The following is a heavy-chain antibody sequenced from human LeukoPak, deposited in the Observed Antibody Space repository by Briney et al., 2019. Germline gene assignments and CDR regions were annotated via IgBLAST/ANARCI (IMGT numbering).Heavy chain of an antibody. CDR1: GFTFSSYS. CDR2: LSCSSCYI. CDR3: ARGGYSYGFLDY. V-gene: IGHV3-21*01. J-gene: IGHJ4*02. D-gene: IGHD5-18*01. Sequence: PGGSLRLSCASSGFTFSSYSMNLVRRARGKGLEWVSSLSCSSCYIFYADAARSRFTISRDNDKNSLYLQMNSLRAEDTAVYYCARGGYSYGFLDYWGQGTLVTVSS.